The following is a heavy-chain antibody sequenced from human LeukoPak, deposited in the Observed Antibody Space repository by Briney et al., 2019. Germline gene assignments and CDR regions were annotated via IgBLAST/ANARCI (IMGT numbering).Heavy chain of an antibody. CDR1: GHTFTSYD. CDR3: ARGRNYYGSGSYHFDY. D-gene: IGHD3-10*01. J-gene: IGHJ4*02. V-gene: IGHV1-8*01. CDR2: MNPNSGNT. Sequence: ASVTVSCKASGHTFTSYDINWVRQAAGQGLEWMGWMNPNSGNTGYAQKFQGRVTMTRNTSISTASMDLSRLRSEDTAVYYCARGRNYYGSGSYHFDYWGQGTLVSVCS.